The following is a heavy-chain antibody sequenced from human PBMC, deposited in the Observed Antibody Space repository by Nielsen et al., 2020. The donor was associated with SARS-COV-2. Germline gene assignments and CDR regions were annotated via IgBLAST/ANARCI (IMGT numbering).Heavy chain of an antibody. Sequence: GGSLRLSCAASGFTFSSYAISWVRQAPGKGLEWVSSISGRSSSTYYADSVRGRFTISRDNSKNTLDLQMNSLRAEDTAVYYCAKHRWGHYYDSSDYWGQGTLVTVSS. D-gene: IGHD3-22*01. CDR2: ISGRSSST. CDR1: GFTFSSYA. CDR3: AKHRWGHYYDSSDY. J-gene: IGHJ4*02. V-gene: IGHV3-23*01.